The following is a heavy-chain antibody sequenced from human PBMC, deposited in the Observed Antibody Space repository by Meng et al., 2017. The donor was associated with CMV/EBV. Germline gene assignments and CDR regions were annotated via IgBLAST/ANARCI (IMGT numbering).Heavy chain of an antibody. CDR1: GYTFTSYY. CDR3: ARDAVNWNSESDAFDI. CDR2: INPNAGTT. J-gene: IGHJ3*02. V-gene: IGHV1-46*01. D-gene: IGHD1-7*01. Sequence: ASVKVSCKASGYTFTSYYMHWVRQAPGQGLEWMGIINPNAGTTNYAQKFQGRATMTRDTSTSSVYMELSSLRSEDTAVYYCARDAVNWNSESDAFDIWGQGTMVTVSS.